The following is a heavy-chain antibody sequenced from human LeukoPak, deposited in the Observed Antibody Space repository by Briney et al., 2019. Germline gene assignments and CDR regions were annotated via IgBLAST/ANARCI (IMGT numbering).Heavy chain of an antibody. Sequence: GGSLRLSCAASGFTFSSSAMSWVRQAPGKGLEWVSAISNNGGYTYYADSVQGRFTISRDNAKNSLDLQMSSLRDEDTALYYCAKDRWSSSSYFDYWGQGTLVTVSS. J-gene: IGHJ4*02. CDR1: GFTFSSSA. D-gene: IGHD6-6*01. V-gene: IGHV3-23*01. CDR3: AKDRWSSSSYFDY. CDR2: ISNNGGYT.